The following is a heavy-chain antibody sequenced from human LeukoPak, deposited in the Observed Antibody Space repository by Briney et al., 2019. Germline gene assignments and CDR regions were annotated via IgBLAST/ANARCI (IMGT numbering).Heavy chain of an antibody. CDR2: IWYDGSNK. J-gene: IGHJ6*02. D-gene: IGHD5-24*01. V-gene: IGHV3-33*01. CDR3: ARVPEGYGYNPYYYYGMDV. Sequence: GGSLRLSCAASGFTFSSYVMHWVRQAPGKGLEWVAVIWYDGSNKYYADSVKGRFTISRDNSKNTLYLQMNSLRAEDTAVYYCARVPEGYGYNPYYYYGMDVWGQGTTVTVSS. CDR1: GFTFSSYV.